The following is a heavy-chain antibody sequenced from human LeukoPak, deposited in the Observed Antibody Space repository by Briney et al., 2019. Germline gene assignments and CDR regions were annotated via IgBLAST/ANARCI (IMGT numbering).Heavy chain of an antibody. CDR2: ISSSGSTI. CDR1: GFTFSSYA. V-gene: IGHV3-11*01. CDR3: ARVPILGRSSGWGGGQDY. D-gene: IGHD6-19*01. Sequence: PGGSLRLSCAASGFTFSSYAMSWIRQAPGKGLEWVSYISSSGSTIYYADSVKGRFTISRDNAKNSLYLQMNSLRAEDTAVYYCARVPILGRSSGWGGGQDYWGQGTLVTVSS. J-gene: IGHJ4*02.